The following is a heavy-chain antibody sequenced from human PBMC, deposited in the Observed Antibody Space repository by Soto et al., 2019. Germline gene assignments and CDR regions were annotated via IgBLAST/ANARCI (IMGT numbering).Heavy chain of an antibody. J-gene: IGHJ4*02. CDR2: IYHTGST. CDR1: GDSISSGGYS. D-gene: IGHD3-22*01. V-gene: IGHV4-30-2*01. Sequence: SETLSLTCTFSGDSISSGGYSCSWIRHPPQKGLEWIGYIYHTGSTSYSPSLKSRVTISVDKSKNQFSLILNSVTAADTAIYYCARAHYGPSGYYFDSWGQGTLVTVSS. CDR3: ARAHYGPSGYYFDS.